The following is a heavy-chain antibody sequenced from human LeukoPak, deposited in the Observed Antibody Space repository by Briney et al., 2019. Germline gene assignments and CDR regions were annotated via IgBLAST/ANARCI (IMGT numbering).Heavy chain of an antibody. J-gene: IGHJ4*02. CDR1: GGSISSGGYY. Sequence: PSETLSLTCTISGGSISSGGYYWSWIRQHPGKGLEWIGYIYYSGSTYYNPSLKSRVTISVDTSKNQFSLKPSSVTAADTAVYYCARGTIERWLQPYYFDYWGQGTLVTVSS. CDR3: ARGTIERWLQPYYFDY. CDR2: IYYSGST. V-gene: IGHV4-31*03. D-gene: IGHD5-24*01.